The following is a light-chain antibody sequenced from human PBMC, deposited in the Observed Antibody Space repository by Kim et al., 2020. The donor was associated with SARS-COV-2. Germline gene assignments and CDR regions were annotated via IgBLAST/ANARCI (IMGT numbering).Light chain of an antibody. CDR3: QQYAASVT. V-gene: IGKV3-20*01. CDR1: ENMRGNC. Sequence: YPGERADLSCRASENMRGNCLAWYRRNPGHAPRLLLYVASNRAAGIPDRFSGSGSGTDFTLTISRLEPEDFGLYYCQQYAASVTFGGGTKVDIK. CDR2: VAS. J-gene: IGKJ4*01.